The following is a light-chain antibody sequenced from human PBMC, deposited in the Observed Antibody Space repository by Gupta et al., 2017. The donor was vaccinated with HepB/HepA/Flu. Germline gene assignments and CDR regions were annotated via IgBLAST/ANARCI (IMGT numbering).Light chain of an antibody. CDR3: QSYDSSNQV. CDR2: ADN. Sequence: FMLTQPHSVSESPGKTVTISCTRSSGSIASNYVQWFQQRPGRPPTTVIYADNQRPSGVPDRFSCSIDSSSNSASLTISGLKTEDEADYYCQSYDSSNQVFGGGTKLTVL. J-gene: IGLJ3*02. CDR1: SGSIASNY. V-gene: IGLV6-57*01.